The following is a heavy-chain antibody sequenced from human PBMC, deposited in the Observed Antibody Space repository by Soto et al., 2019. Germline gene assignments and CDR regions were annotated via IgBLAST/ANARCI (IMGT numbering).Heavy chain of an antibody. D-gene: IGHD3-9*01. CDR1: GYTFTSYY. Sequence: ASVKVSCKASGYTFTSYYMHWVRQAPGQGLEWMGIINPSGGSTSYAQKFQGRVTMTRDTSTSTVYMELSSLRSEDTAVYYCARAYGTIFDYYGMDVWGQGTTVTVSS. V-gene: IGHV1-46*01. CDR2: INPSGGST. J-gene: IGHJ6*02. CDR3: ARAYGTIFDYYGMDV.